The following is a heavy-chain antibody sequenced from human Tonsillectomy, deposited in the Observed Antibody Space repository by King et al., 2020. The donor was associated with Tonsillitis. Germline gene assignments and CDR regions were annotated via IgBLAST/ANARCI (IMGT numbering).Heavy chain of an antibody. V-gene: IGHV3-66*01. CDR3: ARDHSSWYPQFDY. J-gene: IGHJ4*02. Sequence: VQLVESGGGLVQPGGSLRLSCAASGFAVSSNYMSWVRQAPGKGLEWVSIIYSADSTYYADSVKGRFTISRDNSKNTLYLQMNSLRAEDTAMYYFARDHSSWYPQFDYWGQGTPVTVSS. D-gene: IGHD6-13*01. CDR2: IYSADST. CDR1: GFAVSSNY.